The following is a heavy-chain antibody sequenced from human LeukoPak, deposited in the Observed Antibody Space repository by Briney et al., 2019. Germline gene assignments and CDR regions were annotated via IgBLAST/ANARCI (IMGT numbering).Heavy chain of an antibody. CDR2: SSSSSSYI. Sequence: GGSLRPSCAAPGFALSSTSTNGGPQAPGKGRGWVSSSSSSSSYIYYADSVKGRFTISRDNAKNSLYLQMNSLRAEDTAVYYCARADKNVPPGFDYWGQGTLVTVSS. CDR3: ARADKNVPPGFDY. V-gene: IGHV3-21*04. CDR1: GFALSSTS. D-gene: IGHD3-10*01. J-gene: IGHJ4*02.